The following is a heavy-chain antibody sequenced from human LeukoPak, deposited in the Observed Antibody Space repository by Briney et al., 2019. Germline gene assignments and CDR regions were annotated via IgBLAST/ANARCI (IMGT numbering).Heavy chain of an antibody. J-gene: IGHJ4*02. CDR1: GYSISSGYY. D-gene: IGHD3-22*01. Sequence: SETLSLTCAVSGYSISSGYYWGWIRQPPGKGLEWIGSIYHSGSTYYNPSLESRVTISVDRSKNQFSLKLTSVTAADTAVYYCARGYFDSRGYSNPFDYWGQGALVIVSS. V-gene: IGHV4-38-2*01. CDR3: ARGYFDSRGYSNPFDY. CDR2: IYHSGST.